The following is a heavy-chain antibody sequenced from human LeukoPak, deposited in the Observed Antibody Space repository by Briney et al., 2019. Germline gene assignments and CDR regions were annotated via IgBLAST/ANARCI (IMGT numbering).Heavy chain of an antibody. J-gene: IGHJ6*02. CDR1: GYTVTSYY. Sequence: ASVKVSCKASGYTVTSYYTHWVRQAPGQGLEWMGILNPSGGSSSYAQKFQGRATLTRATSTSTVYMELSSLRSEDTAVYYCAGVYKYGMDVWGQGTTVIVSS. CDR2: LNPSGGSS. CDR3: AGVYKYGMDV. V-gene: IGHV1-46*01.